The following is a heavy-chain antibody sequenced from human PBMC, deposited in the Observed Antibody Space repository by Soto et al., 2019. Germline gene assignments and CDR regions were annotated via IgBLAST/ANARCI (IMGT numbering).Heavy chain of an antibody. D-gene: IGHD3-3*01. CDR3: ARVLRFLGWPNDPNCFDH. CDR1: GGSIDSTSYY. CDR2: IYFRGST. J-gene: IGHJ4*02. Sequence: SETLSLTCSVSGGSIDSTSYYWGWIRQPPGKGLEWIGIIYFRGSTYYNPSLKSLFTISVDTSKNQFSLKLSSVTAADTAVYYCARVLRFLGWPNDPNCFDHWGQGTLVTVSS. V-gene: IGHV4-39*01.